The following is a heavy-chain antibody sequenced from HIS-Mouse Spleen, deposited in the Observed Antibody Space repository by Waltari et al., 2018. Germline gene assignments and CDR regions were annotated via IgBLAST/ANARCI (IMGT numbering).Heavy chain of an antibody. J-gene: IGHJ2*01. Sequence: QLQLQESGPGLVKPSETLSPTCTVSGGSISSRSYYGGRTRQPPGKGLEWIGSIYYSGSTYYNPSLKSRVTISVDTSKNQFSLKLSSVTAADTAVYYCAREIPYSSSWYDWYFDLWGRGTLVTVSS. D-gene: IGHD6-13*01. CDR1: GGSISSRSYY. V-gene: IGHV4-39*07. CDR3: AREIPYSSSWYDWYFDL. CDR2: IYYSGST.